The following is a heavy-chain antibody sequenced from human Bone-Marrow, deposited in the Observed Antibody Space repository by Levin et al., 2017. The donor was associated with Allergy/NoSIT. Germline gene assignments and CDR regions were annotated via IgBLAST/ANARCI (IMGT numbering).Heavy chain of an antibody. D-gene: IGHD6-13*01. Sequence: PSETLSLTCAVYGGSFSGYYWSWIRQPPGKGLEWIGEINHSGSTNYNPSLKSRVTISVDTSKNQFSLKLSSVTAADTAVYYCARSQLVRQVDYWGQGTLVTVSS. V-gene: IGHV4-34*01. CDR2: INHSGST. CDR3: ARSQLVRQVDY. J-gene: IGHJ4*02. CDR1: GGSFSGYY.